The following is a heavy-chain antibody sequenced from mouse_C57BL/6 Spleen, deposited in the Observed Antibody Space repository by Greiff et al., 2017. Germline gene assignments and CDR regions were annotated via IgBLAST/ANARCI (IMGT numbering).Heavy chain of an antibody. CDR3: ASYYSTTWLSY. CDR1: GFNIKNTY. D-gene: IGHD2-5*01. J-gene: IGHJ3*01. CDR2: IDPANGNT. V-gene: IGHV14-3*01. Sequence: DVQLQESVAELARPGASVKLSCTASGFNIKNTYMHWVKQRPEQGLEWIGRIDPANGNTKYAPKFQGKATITADTSSNTAYLQLSSLTAEDTAIYYCASYYSTTWLSYWGQGTLVTVAA.